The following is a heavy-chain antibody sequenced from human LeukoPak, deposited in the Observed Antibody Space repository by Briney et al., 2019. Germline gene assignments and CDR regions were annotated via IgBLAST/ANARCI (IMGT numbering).Heavy chain of an antibody. D-gene: IGHD3-22*01. CDR2: ITPIFGTA. V-gene: IGHV1-69*13. J-gene: IGHJ4*02. CDR1: GGTFSSYA. CDR3: AREWGLESSGYYYAY. Sequence: SVKVSCKASGGTFSSYAISWVRQAPGQGFGWMGGITPIFGTANFAQKFQGRVSITADESTSTAFMELSSLRSEDTAVYYCAREWGLESSGYYYAYWGQGTLVTVSS.